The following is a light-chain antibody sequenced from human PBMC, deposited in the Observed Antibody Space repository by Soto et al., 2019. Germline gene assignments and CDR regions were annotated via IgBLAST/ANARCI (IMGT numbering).Light chain of an antibody. J-gene: IGLJ7*01. Sequence: QSVLTQPPSASGTPGQRVTISCSGSSSNIGSNYVYWYQQLPGTAPKLLIDRNNQRPSGVPERFSGSKSGSSASLAISGLRSEDEADYYCAAWDDSLSAVFGGGTQLTVL. V-gene: IGLV1-47*01. CDR1: SSNIGSNY. CDR2: RNN. CDR3: AAWDDSLSAV.